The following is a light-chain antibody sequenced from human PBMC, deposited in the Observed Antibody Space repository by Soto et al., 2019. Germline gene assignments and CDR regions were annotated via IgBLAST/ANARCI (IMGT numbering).Light chain of an antibody. Sequence: QSALTQAPSASGSPGQSVTISCTPTSKDVGDYNYVSWYHQNPDKAPNLMIYEVTQRTSGVPDRFSGSTSGNTAPLPVSVLQGEDEADYYFSSYGRSNDLVFGGGTKVTVL. V-gene: IGLV2-8*01. CDR1: SKDVGDYNY. J-gene: IGLJ3*02. CDR2: EVT. CDR3: SSYGRSNDLV.